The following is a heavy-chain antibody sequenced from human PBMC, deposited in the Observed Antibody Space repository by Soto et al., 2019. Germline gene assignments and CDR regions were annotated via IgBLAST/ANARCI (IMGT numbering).Heavy chain of an antibody. J-gene: IGHJ3*02. D-gene: IGHD2-8*01. Sequence: SETLSLTCTVSGGSISSSSYYWGWIRQPPGKGLEWIGSIYYSGSTYYNPSLKSRVTISVDTSKNQFSLKLSSVTAADTAVYYCARRLEDIVLMVYAGRTHPARAFDIWGQGTMVTVSS. V-gene: IGHV4-39*01. CDR1: GGSISSSSYY. CDR2: IYYSGST. CDR3: ARRLEDIVLMVYAGRTHPARAFDI.